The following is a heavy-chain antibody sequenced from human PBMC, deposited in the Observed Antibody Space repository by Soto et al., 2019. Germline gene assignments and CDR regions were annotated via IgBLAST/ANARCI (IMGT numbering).Heavy chain of an antibody. V-gene: IGHV1-18*01. J-gene: IGHJ4*02. CDR3: ARDRPYDYVWGSYRSLLLDY. D-gene: IGHD3-16*02. CDR1: GYTFTSYG. CDR2: ISAYNGNT. Sequence: QVQLVQSGAEVKKPGASVKVSCKASGYTFTSYGISWVRQAPGQGLEWMGWISAYNGNTNYAQKLHGRVTMTTDTSTSTAYMELRSLRSDDTAVYYCARDRPYDYVWGSYRSLLLDYWGQGTLVTVSS.